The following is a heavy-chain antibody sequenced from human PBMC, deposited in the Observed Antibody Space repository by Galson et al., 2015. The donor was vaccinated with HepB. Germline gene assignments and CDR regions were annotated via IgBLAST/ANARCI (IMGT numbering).Heavy chain of an antibody. Sequence: SLRLSCAASGFAFSSYSMNWVRQAPGKGLEWVSFIDSNSNYRYYADSLKGRVTISRDNANNLLYLEVNSLRAEDTAVYYCARDCRGLNIDLYYYYGLDLWGQGTTVTVSS. V-gene: IGHV3-21*06. D-gene: IGHD3-10*01. CDR3: ARDCRGLNIDLYYYYGLDL. CDR1: GFAFSSYS. J-gene: IGHJ6*02. CDR2: IDSNSNYR.